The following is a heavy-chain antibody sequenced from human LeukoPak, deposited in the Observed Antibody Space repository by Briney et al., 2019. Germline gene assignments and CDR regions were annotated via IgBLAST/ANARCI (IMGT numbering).Heavy chain of an antibody. CDR3: AKDLRQVPAAGNAFDI. CDR1: GFTFSNSD. D-gene: IGHD2-2*01. Sequence: PGGSLRLSCAASGFTFSNSDMNWVRQAPGKGLEWVSFISASGGSAHYADSVRGRFTISRDNSKNTLYLQMNSLRAEDTAVYYCAKDLRQVPAAGNAFDIWGQGTMVTVSS. J-gene: IGHJ3*02. CDR2: ISASGGSA. V-gene: IGHV3-23*01.